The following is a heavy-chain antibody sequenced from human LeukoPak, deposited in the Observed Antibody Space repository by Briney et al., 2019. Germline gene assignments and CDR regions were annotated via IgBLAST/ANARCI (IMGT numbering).Heavy chain of an antibody. CDR1: GGSISSSNW. J-gene: IGHJ4*02. Sequence: SGTLSLTCAVSGGSISSSNWWSWVRQPPGKGLEWIGEIYHSGSTNYNPSLKSRVTISVDKSKNQFSLKLSSVTAADTAVYYCAFWDYDSTNYFDYWGQGTLVTVSS. CDR2: IYHSGST. D-gene: IGHD3-22*01. CDR3: AFWDYDSTNYFDY. V-gene: IGHV4-4*02.